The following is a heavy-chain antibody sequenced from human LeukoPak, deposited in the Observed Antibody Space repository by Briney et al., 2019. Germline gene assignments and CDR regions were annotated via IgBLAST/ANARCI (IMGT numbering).Heavy chain of an antibody. CDR3: ATFFVVGRYCSSISCYGQFDY. CDR1: GYSFTSYW. Sequence: GESLKISCKGSGYSFTSYWIAWVRQMPGKSLEWMGIIYPGDSDTRYSPSFQGQVTNSADKSISTAYLQWSSLKASDTAMYYCATFFVVGRYCSSISCYGQFDYWGQGTLVTVSS. D-gene: IGHD2-2*01. CDR2: IYPGDSDT. J-gene: IGHJ4*02. V-gene: IGHV5-51*01.